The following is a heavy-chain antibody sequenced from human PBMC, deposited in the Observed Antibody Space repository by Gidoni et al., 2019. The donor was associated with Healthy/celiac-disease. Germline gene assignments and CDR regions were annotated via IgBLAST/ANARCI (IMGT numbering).Heavy chain of an antibody. J-gene: IGHJ5*02. CDR3: TTGGDIVVVVAATKVFSWFDP. Sequence: EVQLVESGGGLVKPGGSLRLSCAASGFTFSTAWMSWFRQAPGKGLELVGRIKSKTDGGTTDYAAPVKGRFTISRDDSKNTLYLQMNSLKTEDTAVYYCTTGGDIVVVVAATKVFSWFDPWGQGTLVTVSS. CDR1: GFTFSTAW. V-gene: IGHV3-15*01. CDR2: IKSKTDGGTT. D-gene: IGHD2-15*01.